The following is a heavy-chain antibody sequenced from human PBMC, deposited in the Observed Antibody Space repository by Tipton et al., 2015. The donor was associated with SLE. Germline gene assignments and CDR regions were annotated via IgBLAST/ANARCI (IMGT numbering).Heavy chain of an antibody. D-gene: IGHD3-10*01. V-gene: IGHV4-4*07. J-gene: IGHJ5*02. CDR2: FHSIGIL. CDR3: ARHTIHFGESQSNFFDP. CDR1: GYSISSVYY. Sequence: TLSLTCSVSGYSISSVYYWTWVRQPAGKGLEWIGYFHSIGILNYNPSLTSRVTMSGDTSKNQLYLKLNSVTAADTAVYYCARHTIHFGESQSNFFDPWGQGTLVTVYS.